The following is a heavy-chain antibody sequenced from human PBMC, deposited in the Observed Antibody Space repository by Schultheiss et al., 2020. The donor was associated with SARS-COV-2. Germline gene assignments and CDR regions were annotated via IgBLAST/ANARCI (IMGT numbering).Heavy chain of an antibody. CDR1: GGSISSSNW. D-gene: IGHD1-26*01. J-gene: IGHJ4*02. Sequence: SETLSLTCAVSGGSISSSNWWSWVRQPPGKGLEWIGEIYHSGSTNYNPSLKSRVTISVDKSKNQFSLKLSSVTAADTAVYYCAADMRAIVGATLQIDYRGQGTLVTVSS. CDR3: AADMRAIVGATLQIDY. V-gene: IGHV4-4*02. CDR2: IYHSGST.